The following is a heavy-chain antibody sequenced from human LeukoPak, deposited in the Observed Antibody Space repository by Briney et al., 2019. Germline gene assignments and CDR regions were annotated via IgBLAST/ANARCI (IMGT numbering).Heavy chain of an antibody. D-gene: IGHD4-17*01. CDR3: ARDHPDYGDYSY. V-gene: IGHV3-7*01. J-gene: IGHJ4*02. CDR2: IKQDGSEK. Sequence: GGSLRLSCAASGFTFSNYWMSWVRQAPGKGLEWVANIKQDGSEKYYVDSVKGRFTISRDNAKNSLYLQMNSLRAEDTAVYYCARDHPDYGDYSYWGQGTLVTVSS. CDR1: GFTFSNYW.